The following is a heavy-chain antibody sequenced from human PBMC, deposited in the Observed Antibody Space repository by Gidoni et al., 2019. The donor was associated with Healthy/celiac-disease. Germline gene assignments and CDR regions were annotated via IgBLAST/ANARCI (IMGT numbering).Heavy chain of an antibody. J-gene: IGHJ4*02. CDR3: VKTLGWNYLFDY. Sequence: EVQLVESGGGLVQPGGSLRLSCSASGFPFSSYAMHWVRQAPGKGLEYGSASSSNGGSTYYADSVKGRFTISRDNSKNTLYLQMSSLRAEDTAVYYCVKTLGWNYLFDYWGQGTLVTVSS. CDR1: GFPFSSYA. V-gene: IGHV3-64D*06. D-gene: IGHD1-7*01. CDR2: SSSNGGST.